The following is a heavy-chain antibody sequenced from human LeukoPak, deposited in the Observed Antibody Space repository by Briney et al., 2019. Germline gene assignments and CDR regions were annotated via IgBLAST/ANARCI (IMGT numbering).Heavy chain of an antibody. D-gene: IGHD3-9*01. Sequence: ASVKVSCKASGYTFTSYYMHWVRQAPGQGLEWMGIINPSGGSTSYAQKFQGRVTMTRDTSTSTVYMELSSLRSEDTAVYYCARGSYDILTGYYKPFDYWGQGTLVTVSS. CDR3: ARGSYDILTGYYKPFDY. J-gene: IGHJ4*02. CDR2: INPSGGST. CDR1: GYTFTSYY. V-gene: IGHV1-46*01.